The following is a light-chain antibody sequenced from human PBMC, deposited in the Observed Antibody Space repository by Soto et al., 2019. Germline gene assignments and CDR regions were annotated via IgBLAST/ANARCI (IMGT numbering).Light chain of an antibody. Sequence: QSVLTQPPSVSGVPGQRGTISCTGSSSNIGAGYDVHWYQQLPGRAPKLLIYGITNRPSGVPDRFSGSKSGTSASLAITGLQAEDEADYYCLSFDSSLSVVFGGGTKLTVL. V-gene: IGLV1-40*01. CDR3: LSFDSSLSVV. CDR2: GIT. CDR1: SSNIGAGYD. J-gene: IGLJ2*01.